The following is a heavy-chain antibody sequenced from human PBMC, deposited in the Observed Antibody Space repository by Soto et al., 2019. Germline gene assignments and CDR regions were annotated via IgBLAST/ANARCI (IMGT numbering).Heavy chain of an antibody. V-gene: IGHV3-30-3*01. Sequence: QXLSGAGSGFTFSSYAMHWGRQAPGKGLEWVAVISYDGSNKYYADSVKGRFTISRDNSKNTLYLQMNSLRAEDTAVYYCARDLKRDLYYYYGMDVWGQGTTVTVSS. CDR2: ISYDGSNK. D-gene: IGHD3-9*01. CDR1: GFTFSSYA. CDR3: ARDLKRDLYYYYGMDV. J-gene: IGHJ6*02.